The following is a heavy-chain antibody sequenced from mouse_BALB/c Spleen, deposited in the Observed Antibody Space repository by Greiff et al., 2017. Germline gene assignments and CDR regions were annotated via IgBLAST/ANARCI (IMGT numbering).Heavy chain of an antibody. D-gene: IGHD2-4*01. V-gene: IGHV5-6-5*01. CDR3: ARGGGYDYDYYAMDY. Sequence: EVMLVESGGGLVKPGGSLKLSCAASGFTFSSYAMSWVRQTPEKRLEWVASISSGGSTYYPDSVKGRFTISRDNARNILYLQMSSLRSEDTAMYYCARGGGYDYDYYAMDYWGQGTSVTVSS. CDR2: ISSGGST. J-gene: IGHJ4*01. CDR1: GFTFSSYA.